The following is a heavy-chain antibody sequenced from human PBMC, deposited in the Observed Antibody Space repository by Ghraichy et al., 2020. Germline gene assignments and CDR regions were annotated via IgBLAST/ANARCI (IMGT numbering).Heavy chain of an antibody. J-gene: IGHJ4*02. V-gene: IGHV3-33*05. CDR1: GFSFSTFG. D-gene: IGHD3/OR15-3a*01. Sequence: GESLRLSCATSGFSFSTFGMHWVRQAPGKGLHWVAVISADGTQTHYSDAVKGRFTISRDNPNDVVDLQMNGLRVDDTAVYYCTKDQSFDFSFDYWGQGALVTVSS. CDR2: ISADGTQT. CDR3: TKDQSFDFSFDY.